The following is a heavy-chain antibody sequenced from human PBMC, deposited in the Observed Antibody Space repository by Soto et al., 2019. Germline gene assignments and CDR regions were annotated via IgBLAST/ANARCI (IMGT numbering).Heavy chain of an antibody. D-gene: IGHD2-15*01. CDR2: IKSQNDGGTT. Sequence: EVQLVESGGDLVKPGGPLRLSCAASGFTFMTAWMNWVRQAPGKGLEWVGRIKSQNDGGTTDYAAPVKGRFTISRDDSKNTVYLQMNSLITEDTALYYCAADLPGYGGGYEFDYWGQGTPVTVSS. CDR1: GFTFMTAW. V-gene: IGHV3-15*07. CDR3: AADLPGYGGGYEFDY. J-gene: IGHJ4*01.